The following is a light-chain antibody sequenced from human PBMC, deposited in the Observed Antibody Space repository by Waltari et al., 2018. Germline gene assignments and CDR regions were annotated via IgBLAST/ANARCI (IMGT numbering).Light chain of an antibody. CDR2: EVS. J-gene: IGKJ4*01. CDR1: QSLLHSDGKTC. Sequence: DIVMTQTPLSLSVTPGQPASISCKSSQSLLHSDGKTCLYWYLQKSDQSPQLLIYEVSSRFPGVPERVRGSGSGTEFTLKISRVEAEDVGNCAGMQGKDLPLAFGGGTKVEIK. CDR3: MQGKDLPLA. V-gene: IGKV2-29*02.